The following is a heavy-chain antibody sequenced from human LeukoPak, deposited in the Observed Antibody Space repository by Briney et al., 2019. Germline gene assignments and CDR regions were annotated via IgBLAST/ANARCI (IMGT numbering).Heavy chain of an antibody. CDR1: GFTFDAYG. J-gene: IGHJ4*02. D-gene: IGHD3-22*01. CDR3: ARGLTYYDSSGYFPWDYFDY. Sequence: GGSLRLSWAASGFTFDAYGMSWVRQAPGKGLEWVSGINWNGGSTGYADSVKGRFTISRDNAKNSLYLQMNSLRAEDTALYYCARGLTYYDSSGYFPWDYFDYWGQGTLVTVSS. CDR2: INWNGGST. V-gene: IGHV3-20*04.